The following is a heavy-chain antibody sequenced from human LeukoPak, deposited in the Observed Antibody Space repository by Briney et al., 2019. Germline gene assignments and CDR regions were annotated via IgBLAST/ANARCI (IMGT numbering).Heavy chain of an antibody. Sequence: TGGSLRLSCAASGFTFSSYGMHWVRQAPGKGLEWVAVISYDGSNKYYADSVKGRFTISRDNSKNTLYLQMNSLRAEDTAVYYCARDFSDYYLDYWGQGTLVTVSS. CDR1: GFTFSSYG. J-gene: IGHJ4*02. CDR2: ISYDGSNK. CDR3: ARDFSDYYLDY. D-gene: IGHD3-10*01. V-gene: IGHV3-30*03.